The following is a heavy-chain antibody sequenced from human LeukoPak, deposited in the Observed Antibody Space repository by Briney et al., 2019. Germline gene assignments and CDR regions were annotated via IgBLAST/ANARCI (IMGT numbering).Heavy chain of an antibody. Sequence: ASVKVSCKASGYTFTGYYMHWVRQARGQGLEWMGRINPNSGGTNYAQKFQGRVTMTRDTSISTAYMELSRLRSDDTAVYYCARIPRYCSGGSCYSRYWFDPWGQGTLVTVSS. CDR1: GYTFTGYY. J-gene: IGHJ5*02. CDR3: ARIPRYCSGGSCYSRYWFDP. CDR2: INPNSGGT. V-gene: IGHV1-2*06. D-gene: IGHD2-15*01.